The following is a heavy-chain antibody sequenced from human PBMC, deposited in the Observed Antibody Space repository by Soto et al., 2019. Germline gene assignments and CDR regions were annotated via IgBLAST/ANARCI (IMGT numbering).Heavy chain of an antibody. Sequence: QVQLQESGPGLVKPSETLSLTCTVSGGSVSSGSYYWSWIRQPPGKGLEWIGYIYYSGSTNYNPSLKSRVTISVDTSKNQLSLKLSSVTAADTAVYYCARGSIVVVYDYWGQGTLVTVSS. CDR3: ARGSIVVVYDY. D-gene: IGHD3-22*01. J-gene: IGHJ4*02. CDR2: IYYSGST. CDR1: GGSVSSGSYY. V-gene: IGHV4-61*01.